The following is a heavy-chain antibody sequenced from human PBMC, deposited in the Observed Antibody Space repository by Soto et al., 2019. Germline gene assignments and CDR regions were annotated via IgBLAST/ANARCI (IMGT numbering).Heavy chain of an antibody. CDR2: IYNDGTYS. V-gene: IGHV3-74*01. J-gene: IGHJ4*02. D-gene: IGHD3-10*01. CDR1: GFIFKMYC. Sequence: XGCLRLSCAASGFIFKMYCMHWVRQSPGKGLVWISRIYNDGTYSDYADSVRGRFTISRDNVNDTLYLQMNNLRAEDSGLYYCTRGPRPISTGTGDYWGQGTQVTVS. CDR3: TRGPRPISTGTGDY.